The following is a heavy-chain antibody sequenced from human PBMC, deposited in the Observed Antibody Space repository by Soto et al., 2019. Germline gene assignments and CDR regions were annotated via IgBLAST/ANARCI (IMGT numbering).Heavy chain of an antibody. CDR1: SASISSIGYY. V-gene: IGHV4-61*05. CDR2: IYSSGNT. D-gene: IGHD6-19*01. Sequence: SETLSLTCTVSSASISSIGYYWSWIRQHPGRGLEWIGYIYSSGNTYYNPSLKSRVTISVDKSKNQFSLKLSSVTAADTAVYYCARVAVAGTRVDYWGQGTLVTVSS. J-gene: IGHJ4*02. CDR3: ARVAVAGTRVDY.